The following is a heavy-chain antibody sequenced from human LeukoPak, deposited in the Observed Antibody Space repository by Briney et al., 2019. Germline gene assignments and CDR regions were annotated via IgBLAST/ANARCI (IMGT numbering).Heavy chain of an antibody. V-gene: IGHV1-24*01. CDR3: APSWGSSGWYSWFDP. CDR1: GYTFTSYG. Sequence: GASVKVSCKASGYTFTSYGFSWVRQAPGEGLEWMGGFDPEDGETIYAQKFQGRVTMTEDTSTDTAYMEVSSLRSEDTAVYYCAPSWGSSGWYSWFDPWGQGTLVTVSS. D-gene: IGHD6-19*01. J-gene: IGHJ5*02. CDR2: FDPEDGET.